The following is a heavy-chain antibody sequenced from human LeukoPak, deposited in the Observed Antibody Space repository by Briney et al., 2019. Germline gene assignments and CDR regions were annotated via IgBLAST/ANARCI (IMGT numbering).Heavy chain of an antibody. V-gene: IGHV3-21*04. J-gene: IGHJ4*02. CDR3: AKDRGTPVAGPVSDF. D-gene: IGHD6-19*01. CDR2: ISSTSSYI. Sequence: GGSLRLSCAASGFIFNSHSMNWVRQAPGKGLEWVSSISSTSSYIYYADSVKSRFTISRDNAKNSLYLQMNSLRAEDTAVYYRAKDRGTPVAGPVSDFWGQGTLVTVSS. CDR1: GFIFNSHS.